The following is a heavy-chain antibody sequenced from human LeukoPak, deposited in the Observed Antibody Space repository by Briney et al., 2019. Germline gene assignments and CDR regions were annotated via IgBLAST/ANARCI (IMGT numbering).Heavy chain of an antibody. CDR2: IYTSGST. CDR3: ATRKLGNDY. V-gene: IGHV4-4*07. D-gene: IGHD7-27*01. J-gene: IGHJ4*02. Sequence: SETLSLTCSVSGGSISIYYWSWIRQPAGKGLEWIGRIYTSGSTNYNPSLKSRVTMSVDTSKNQFSLTLNSVTAADTGVYYCATRKLGNDYWGQGTLVTVSS. CDR1: GGSISIYY.